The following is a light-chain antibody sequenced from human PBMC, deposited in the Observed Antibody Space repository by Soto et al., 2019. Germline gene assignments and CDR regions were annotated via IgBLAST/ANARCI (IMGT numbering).Light chain of an antibody. J-gene: IGLJ1*01. CDR1: SSDVGNYKY. Sequence: QSALTQPASVSGSPGQSITISRTGTSSDVGNYKYVSWYQQHPDKAPKLMIYEVSNRPSGVSNRFSGSKSGNTASLTISGLQAEDETDYYCFSYTSSGTYVFGTGTKVTVL. CDR2: EVS. CDR3: FSYTSSGTYV. V-gene: IGLV2-14*01.